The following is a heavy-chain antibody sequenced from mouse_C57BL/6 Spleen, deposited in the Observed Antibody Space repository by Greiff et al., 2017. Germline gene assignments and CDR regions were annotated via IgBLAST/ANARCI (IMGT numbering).Heavy chain of an antibody. J-gene: IGHJ2*01. CDR1: GYTFTSYW. Sequence: QVQLQQPGAELVKPGASVKLSCKASGYTFTSYWMHWVKQRPGQGLEWIGMIHPNSGSTNYNEKFKSKATLTVDKSSRTAYMQLSSLTSEDSAVYYCEIYYYGSSPYWGQGTTLTVSS. CDR2: IHPNSGST. V-gene: IGHV1-64*01. CDR3: EIYYYGSSPY. D-gene: IGHD1-1*01.